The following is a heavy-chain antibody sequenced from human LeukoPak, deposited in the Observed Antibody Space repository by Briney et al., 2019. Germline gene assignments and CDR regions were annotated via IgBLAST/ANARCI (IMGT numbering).Heavy chain of an antibody. V-gene: IGHV1-69*13. J-gene: IGHJ4*02. CDR1: GGTFSSYA. CDR2: IIPIFGTA. Sequence: SVKVSCKASGGTFSSYAISWVRQAPGQGLEWMGGIIPIFGTANHAQKFQGRVTITADESTSTAYMELSSLRSEDTAVYYCARAGGGYSYGYSDYWGQGTLVTVSS. CDR3: ARAGGGYSYGYSDY. D-gene: IGHD5-18*01.